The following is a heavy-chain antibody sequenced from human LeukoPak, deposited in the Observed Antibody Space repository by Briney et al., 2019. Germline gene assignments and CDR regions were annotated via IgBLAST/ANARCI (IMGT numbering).Heavy chain of an antibody. D-gene: IGHD3-3*01. J-gene: IGHJ5*02. V-gene: IGHV1-69*02. CDR1: GGTFSSYT. CDR3: ATSIFGVSVWFDP. CDR2: IIPILGIA. Sequence: SVKVSCKASGGTFSSYTISWVRQAPGQGLEWMGRIIPILGIANYAQKYQGRVTITADKSTSTAYMELSSLRSEDTAVYYCATSIFGVSVWFDPWGQGTLVTVSS.